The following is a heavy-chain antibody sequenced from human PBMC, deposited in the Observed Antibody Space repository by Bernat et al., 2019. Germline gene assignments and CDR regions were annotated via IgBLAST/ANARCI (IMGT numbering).Heavy chain of an antibody. CDR2: ISGSGGST. D-gene: IGHD4-11*01. J-gene: IGHJ3*02. Sequence: EVQLLESGGGLVQPGGSLRLSCAASGFTFSSYAMTWVRQAPGKGLEWVSAISGSGGSTNYADSAQGRCTISRDNSKNTLYLQMNSLRAEDTAIYYCAKDLATSWLGLQNYAFDIWGQGTMVTASS. V-gene: IGHV3-23*01. CDR1: GFTFSSYA. CDR3: AKDLATSWLGLQNYAFDI.